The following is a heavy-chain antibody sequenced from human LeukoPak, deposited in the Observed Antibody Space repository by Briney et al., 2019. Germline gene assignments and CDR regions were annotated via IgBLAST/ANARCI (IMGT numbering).Heavy chain of an antibody. Sequence: ASVKVSCKTSGYTFSTLDISWVRQAPGQGLEWMGRISTYNGNPNYVQKFQGRVTMTTDTSTSTAYMELRSLKSDDTAVYYCARVMGPPDYWGQGTLVTVFS. D-gene: IGHD2-8*01. CDR3: ARVMGPPDY. CDR2: ISTYNGNP. V-gene: IGHV1-18*01. J-gene: IGHJ4*02. CDR1: GYTFSTLD.